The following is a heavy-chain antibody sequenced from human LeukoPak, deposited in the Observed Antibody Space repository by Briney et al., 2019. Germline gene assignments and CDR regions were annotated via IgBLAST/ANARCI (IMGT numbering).Heavy chain of an antibody. V-gene: IGHV3-30*04. J-gene: IGHJ4*02. CDR2: ISHHGRDI. CDR3: ARDRNIVVVPAATGGGGYFDY. D-gene: IGHD2-2*01. CDR1: GFTFSIYP. Sequence: GGSLRLSCAASGFTFSIYPMHWVRQAPGKGLEWVAVISHHGRDIFSDESVKGRFTISRDNSKNTLYLQMNDLRAEDTAVYYCARDRNIVVVPAATGGGGYFDYWGQGTLVTVSS.